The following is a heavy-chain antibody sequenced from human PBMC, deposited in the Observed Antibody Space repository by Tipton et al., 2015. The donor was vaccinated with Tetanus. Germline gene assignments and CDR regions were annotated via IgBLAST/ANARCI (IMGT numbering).Heavy chain of an antibody. Sequence: TLSLTCTVSGGSVTSGDHYWSWIRQHPGKGLEWIGRIYYSGSSYQNPSLRSRLTISIDTSKHQFSLELKSVTPAGSAVYYCARELHTAMGGVDLWGQGTLVTVSS. CDR2: IYYSGSS. V-gene: IGHV4-31*03. J-gene: IGHJ5*02. D-gene: IGHD5-18*01. CDR3: ARELHTAMGGVDL. CDR1: GGSVTSGDHY.